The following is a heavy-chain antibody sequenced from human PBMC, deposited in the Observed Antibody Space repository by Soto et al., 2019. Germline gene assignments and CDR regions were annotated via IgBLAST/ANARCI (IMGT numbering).Heavy chain of an antibody. CDR1: GGSFSGYY. CDR2: INHSGST. D-gene: IGHD2-8*01. Sequence: PSETLSLTCAVYGGSFSGYYWSWIRQPPGKGLEWIGEINHSGSTNYNPSLKSRVTISVDTTKNQFSLKLSSVTAADTAVYYCARGPTLGYCTNGVCYPFDPWRQGTLVTVSS. V-gene: IGHV4-34*01. J-gene: IGHJ5*02. CDR3: ARGPTLGYCTNGVCYPFDP.